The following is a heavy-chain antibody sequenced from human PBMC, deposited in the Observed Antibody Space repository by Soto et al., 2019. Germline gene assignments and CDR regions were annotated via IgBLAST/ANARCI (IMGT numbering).Heavy chain of an antibody. D-gene: IGHD2-2*01. CDR3: AKDARSWISTSTNNWFDP. CDR2: ISWNSGSI. J-gene: IGHJ5*02. Sequence: GGSLRLSCATSGFTFDDYAMHWVRQAPGKGLEWVSSISWNSGSIVYADSVKGRFTISRDSAKNSLYLQMNSLRVEDTALYYCAKDARSWISTSTNNWFDPWGQGTLVTVSS. V-gene: IGHV3-9*01. CDR1: GFTFDDYA.